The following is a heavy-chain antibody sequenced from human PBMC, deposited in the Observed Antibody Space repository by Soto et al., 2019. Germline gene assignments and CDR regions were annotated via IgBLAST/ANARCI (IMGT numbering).Heavy chain of an antibody. CDR2: ISSSAYT. Sequence: LRLSCAASGFPFSDYYMSWIRQAPGEGLEWISYISSSAYTIYADSVKGRFTISRDNAKNSLFLQMTSLRVEDTAVYYCARNFDSGGYYSDYWGQGTLVTVSS. CDR1: GFPFSDYY. CDR3: ARNFDSGGYYSDY. V-gene: IGHV3-11*06. D-gene: IGHD3-22*01. J-gene: IGHJ4*02.